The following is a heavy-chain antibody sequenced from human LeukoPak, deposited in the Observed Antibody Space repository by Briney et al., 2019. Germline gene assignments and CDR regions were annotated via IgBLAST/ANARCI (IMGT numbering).Heavy chain of an antibody. J-gene: IGHJ3*02. CDR3: AKGQVVVAGMDAFDI. V-gene: IGHV3-23*01. CDR1: GFTYSTYA. Sequence: GGSLRLSRAASGFTYSTYAMSWVRQAPGKGLEWVSGISGSGGSTYYADSVKGRFTISRDNSKNTLYLQMSSLRAEDTAVYYCAKGQVVVAGMDAFDIWGQGTMVTVSS. CDR2: ISGSGGST. D-gene: IGHD6-19*01.